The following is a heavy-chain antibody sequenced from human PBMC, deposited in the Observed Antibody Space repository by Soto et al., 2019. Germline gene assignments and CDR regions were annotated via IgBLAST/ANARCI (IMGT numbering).Heavy chain of an antibody. CDR2: SITIFTAA. V-gene: IGHV1-69*01. D-gene: IGHD5-12*01. Sequence: QVQLVQSGAEVNKPGSAVKVSCTASGGSFNSNAFSWVRQAPGQGLEWLGGSITIFTAANSAQKFQGGVTFTADESSSTIYMELSRLTPEDTAVYYCAKATEATYILHGMDDWGPGTTVTVSS. J-gene: IGHJ6*02. CDR3: AKATEATYILHGMDD. CDR1: GGSFNSNA.